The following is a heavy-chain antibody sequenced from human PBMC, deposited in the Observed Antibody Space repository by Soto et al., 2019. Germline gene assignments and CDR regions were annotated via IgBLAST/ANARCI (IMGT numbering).Heavy chain of an antibody. D-gene: IGHD3-22*01. CDR1: GFTFSSYA. CDR2: ISGSGGST. J-gene: IGHJ4*02. Sequence: GSLRLSCAASGFTFSSYAMSWVRQAPGKGLEWVSAISGSGGSTYYADSVKGRFTISRDNSKNTLYLQMNSLRAEDTAVYYCAKDTEDHYYDSSGYYFYFDYWGQGTLVTVSS. V-gene: IGHV3-23*01. CDR3: AKDTEDHYYDSSGYYFYFDY.